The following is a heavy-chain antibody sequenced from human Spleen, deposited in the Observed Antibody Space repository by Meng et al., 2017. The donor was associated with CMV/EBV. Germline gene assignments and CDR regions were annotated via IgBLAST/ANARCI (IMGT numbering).Heavy chain of an antibody. J-gene: IGHJ6*02. CDR3: AKGQRYHYYYGMDV. CDR2: IYSGGTT. CDR1: KFTVSSNY. Sequence: GGSLRLSCAASKFTVSSNYMSWVRQAPGKGLEWVSLIYSGGTTHYADSVKGRFTISRDNSKNTLYVQMNSLRAEDTAVYYCAKGQRYHYYYGMDVWGQGTTVTVSS. V-gene: IGHV3-53*01.